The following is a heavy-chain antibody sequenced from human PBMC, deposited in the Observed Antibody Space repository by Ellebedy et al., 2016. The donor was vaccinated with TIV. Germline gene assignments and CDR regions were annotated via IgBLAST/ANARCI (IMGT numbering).Heavy chain of an antibody. CDR3: VKGGYSSSWYRGDY. D-gene: IGHD6-13*01. J-gene: IGHJ4*02. V-gene: IGHV3-64D*06. CDR1: GFIFSSYV. Sequence: PGGSLRLSCSVSGFIFSSYVMHWVRQAPGKGLEYVSGISTNGGSTYYADSVKGRFSISRDNSKNTLYIQMSSLRAEDTAVYYCVKGGYSSSWYRGDYWGQGTLVTVSS. CDR2: ISTNGGST.